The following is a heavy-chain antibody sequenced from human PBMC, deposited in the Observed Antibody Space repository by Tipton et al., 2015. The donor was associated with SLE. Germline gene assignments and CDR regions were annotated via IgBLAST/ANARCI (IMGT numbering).Heavy chain of an antibody. CDR2: VYHRGNT. V-gene: IGHV4-38-2*01. J-gene: IGHJ4*02. CDR3: ASSPGGFTNAPFDF. Sequence: TLSLTCSVSGYSISSGYYWGWIRQSPGKGLEWIGSVYHRGNTYYNPSLQSRVTMSVDTSKNQFSLKLSSVTAADTAVYYCASSPGGFTNAPFDFWGQGTLVTVSS. CDR1: GYSISSGYY. D-gene: IGHD2-8*01.